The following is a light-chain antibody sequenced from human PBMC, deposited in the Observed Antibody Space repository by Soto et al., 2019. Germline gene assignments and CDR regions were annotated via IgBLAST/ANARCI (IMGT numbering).Light chain of an antibody. J-gene: IGLJ1*01. Sequence: QYVLTPPPLASAAPGQKVTISCSGSSSNIGNNYVSWYQQLTGTAPKLLIYDNNKRPSGISDRLSGSMSGTSATLGITGLQTGDEADYNGVTCDSSLSAYVVGTGTKVTV. CDR3: VTCDSSLSAYV. CDR1: SSNIGNNY. V-gene: IGLV1-51*01. CDR2: DNN.